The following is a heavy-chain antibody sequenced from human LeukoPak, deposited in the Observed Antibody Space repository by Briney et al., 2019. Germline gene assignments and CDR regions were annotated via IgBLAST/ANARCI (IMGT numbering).Heavy chain of an antibody. CDR2: INTNTGNP. Sequence: ASVKVSCKASGYTFNRYGMNWVRQAPGQGLEWMGWINTNTGNPTYAQGFTGRFVFSLDTSVSTAYLHINSLKAEDTAVYYCARDSISGSYVHSDNWGQGTLVTVSS. J-gene: IGHJ4*02. CDR3: ARDSISGSYVHSDN. V-gene: IGHV7-4-1*02. CDR1: GYTFNRYG. D-gene: IGHD1-26*01.